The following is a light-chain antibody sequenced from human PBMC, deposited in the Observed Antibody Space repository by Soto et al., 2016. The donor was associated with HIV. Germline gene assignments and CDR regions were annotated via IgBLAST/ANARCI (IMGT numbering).Light chain of an antibody. CDR1: SLRSYY. CDR2: GRN. J-gene: IGLJ2*01. Sequence: SSELTQDPVVSVALGQTVRITCQGDSLRSYYATWYQQKPGQAPVVVTYGRNSRPSGIPDRFSGSSSGNKASLTITGAQAEDEADYYCNSRDSNGNAREVFGGGTKLTVL. CDR3: NSRDSNGNAREV. V-gene: IGLV3-19*01.